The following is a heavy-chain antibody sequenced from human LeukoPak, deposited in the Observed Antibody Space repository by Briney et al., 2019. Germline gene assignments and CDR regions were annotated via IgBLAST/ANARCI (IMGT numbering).Heavy chain of an antibody. J-gene: IGHJ4*02. CDR3: ARDLFYSVSGTYYNVGRVFNY. D-gene: IGHD3-10*01. Sequence: ASVKVSCKASGYTFTDYYMHWVRQAPGQGLEWMGWISPYTGGTNYAQKFQGKVTMTRDTSISTAYMELTSLRSDDTAVYYCARDLFYSVSGTYYNVGRVFNYWGQGTLVTVSS. V-gene: IGHV1-2*02. CDR2: ISPYTGGT. CDR1: GYTFTDYY.